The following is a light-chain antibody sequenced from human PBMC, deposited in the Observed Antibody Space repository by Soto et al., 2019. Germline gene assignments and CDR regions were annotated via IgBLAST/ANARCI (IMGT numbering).Light chain of an antibody. Sequence: QPVLKQPPSGTWVPGRRGPISSNRSSSKIGAGYDVHWYQQLPGTAPKLLIYGNSNRPSGVPDRFSGSKSGTSASLAITGLQAEDEADYYCQSYDSSLSGLYVFRTGTKVTVL. CDR2: GNS. J-gene: IGLJ1*01. CDR3: QSYDSSLSGLYV. V-gene: IGLV1-40*01. CDR1: SSKIGAGYD.